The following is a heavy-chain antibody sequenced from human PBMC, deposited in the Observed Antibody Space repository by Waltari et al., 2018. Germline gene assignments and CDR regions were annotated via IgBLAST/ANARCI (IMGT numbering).Heavy chain of an antibody. V-gene: IGHV3-9*03. Sequence: EVQLVESGGGLVQTGRSLRLSCAASGFTFDDYAMHWVRQAPGKGLEWVSGISWNSGSIGYADSVKGRFTISRDNAKNSLYLQMNSLRAEDMALYYCAKGRSSGSYYKGAFDIWGQGTMVTVSS. CDR3: AKGRSSGSYYKGAFDI. D-gene: IGHD3-10*01. CDR1: GFTFDDYA. CDR2: ISWNSGSI. J-gene: IGHJ3*02.